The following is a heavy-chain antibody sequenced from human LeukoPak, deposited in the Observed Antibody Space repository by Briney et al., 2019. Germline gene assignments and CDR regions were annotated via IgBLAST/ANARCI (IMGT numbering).Heavy chain of an antibody. CDR1: GGSFSGYY. CDR2: IHYSGAT. J-gene: IGHJ4*02. V-gene: IGHV4-34*01. Sequence: SETLSLTCVVYGGSFSGYYWTWIRQPPGKGLEWIGGIHYSGATSYKPSLKSRVTISGDTSKNQVSLNLRSVTAADTAMYYCARGRLDGYYFDYWGQGALATVSS. CDR3: ARGRLDGYYFDY. D-gene: IGHD1-1*01.